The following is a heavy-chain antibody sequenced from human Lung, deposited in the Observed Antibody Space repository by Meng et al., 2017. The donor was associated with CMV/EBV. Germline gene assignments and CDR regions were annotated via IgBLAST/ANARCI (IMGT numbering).Heavy chain of an antibody. V-gene: IGHV3-21*01. CDR1: GFTFSSYS. Sequence: GESLKISCAASGFTFSSYSMNWVRQAPGKGLEWVSSISSSSSYIYYADSVKGRFTISRDNAKNSLYLQMNSLRAEDTAVYYCARDPGLDSAAYYDFWSGSPLYYYYGMDVWXQGHXVTVDS. D-gene: IGHD3-3*01. CDR2: ISSSSSYI. J-gene: IGHJ6*01. CDR3: ARDPGLDSAAYYDFWSGSPLYYYYGMDV.